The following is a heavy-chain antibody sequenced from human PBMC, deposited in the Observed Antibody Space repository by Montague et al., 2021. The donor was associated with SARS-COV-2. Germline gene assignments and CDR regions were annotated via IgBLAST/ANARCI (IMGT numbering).Heavy chain of an antibody. J-gene: IGHJ6*02. V-gene: IGHV4-38-2*02. Sequence: SETLSLTCTVSGDSITNNYYWGWIRQPPGKGLEWIGTIYHSGTTYYNPSLKSRVTISVDTSNNQFSLNLSSVTAADTAVYFCARADRRSPDTTHLYYYKGMDLWGQGTTVTVSS. CDR2: IYHSGTT. D-gene: IGHD2-15*01. CDR1: GDSITNNYY. CDR3: ARADRRSPDTTHLYYYKGMDL.